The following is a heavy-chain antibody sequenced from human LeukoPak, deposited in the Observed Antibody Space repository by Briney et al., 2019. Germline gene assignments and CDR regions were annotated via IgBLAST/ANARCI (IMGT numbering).Heavy chain of an antibody. V-gene: IGHV4-61*02. J-gene: IGHJ6*03. CDR2: IYTSGST. D-gene: IGHD2-8*01. CDR1: GGSVSSGSYY. CDR3: AREMLSYYYYVDV. Sequence: SETLSLTCTVSGGSVSSGSYYWTWTRQPAGKGLEWIGRIYTSGSTNYNPSLKSRVTISVDTSKNQFSLKLSSVTAADTAVYYCAREMLSYYYYVDVWGKGTTVTISS.